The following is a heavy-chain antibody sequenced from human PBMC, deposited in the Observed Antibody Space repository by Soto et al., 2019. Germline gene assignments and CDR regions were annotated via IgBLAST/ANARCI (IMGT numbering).Heavy chain of an antibody. Sequence: ASVKVSCKASGGTFSSYAISWVRQAPGQGLEWMGGIIPILGIANYAQKFQGRVTITEDKSTSTAYMELSSLRSEDTAVYYCAGDRGFQGYDSSGYYYYYYGMDVWGQGTTVTVSS. CDR1: GGTFSSYA. J-gene: IGHJ6*02. V-gene: IGHV1-69*10. CDR2: IIPILGIA. D-gene: IGHD3-22*01. CDR3: AGDRGFQGYDSSGYYYYYYGMDV.